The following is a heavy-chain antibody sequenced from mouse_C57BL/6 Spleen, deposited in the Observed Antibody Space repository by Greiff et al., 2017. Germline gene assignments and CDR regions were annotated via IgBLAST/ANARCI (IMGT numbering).Heavy chain of an antibody. CDR1: GFNIKDDY. Sequence: EVQLQESGAELVRPGASVKLSCTASGFNIKDDYMHWVKQRPEQGLEWIGWIDPENGDTEYASKFQGKATITADTSSNTAYLQLSSLTSEDTAVYYCTTRYTPFAYWGQGTLVTVSA. D-gene: IGHD2-12*01. J-gene: IGHJ3*01. CDR2: IDPENGDT. CDR3: TTRYTPFAY. V-gene: IGHV14-4*01.